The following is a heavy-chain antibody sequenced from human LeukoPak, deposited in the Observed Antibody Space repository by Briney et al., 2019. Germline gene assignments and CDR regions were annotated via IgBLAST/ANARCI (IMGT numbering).Heavy chain of an antibody. J-gene: IGHJ4*02. CDR2: IYYSGST. Sequence: SETLSLTCTVSGGSISSYYWSWIRQPPGKGLEWIGYIYYSGSTNYNPSLKSRVTISVDTSKNQFSLKLSSVTAADTAVYYCARYRRYCSSTSCYMFDYWGQGTLVTVSS. CDR3: ARYRRYCSSTSCYMFDY. D-gene: IGHD2-2*02. CDR1: GGSISSYY. V-gene: IGHV4-59*01.